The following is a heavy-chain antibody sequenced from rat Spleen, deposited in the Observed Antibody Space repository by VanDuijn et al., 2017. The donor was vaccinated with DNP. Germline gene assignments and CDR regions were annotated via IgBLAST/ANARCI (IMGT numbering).Heavy chain of an antibody. CDR3: ARHGRRVFDY. Sequence: EVQLVESGGGLVQPGRSLKLSCAASGFTFSSYWMFWIRQPPGKGLEWVASINADGGSTSYLDSVKGRFTISRDNAKSTLYLQMNSLRSEDMATYYCARHGRRVFDYWGQGVMVTVSS. V-gene: IGHV5-58*01. D-gene: IGHD1-11*01. CDR1: GFTFSSYW. J-gene: IGHJ2*01. CDR2: INADGGST.